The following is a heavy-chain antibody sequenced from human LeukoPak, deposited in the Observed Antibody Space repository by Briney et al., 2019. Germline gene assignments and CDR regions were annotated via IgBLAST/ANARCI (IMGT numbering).Heavy chain of an antibody. V-gene: IGHV1-2*02. D-gene: IGHD3-3*01. Sequence: GASVKVSCKASGYTFTGYYMHWVRLAPGQGLEWMGWINPNSGGTNYAQKFQGRVTMTRDTSISTAYMELSRLRSDDTAVYYCARKNDFWSGYFDYYYGMDVWGQGTTVTVSS. CDR3: ARKNDFWSGYFDYYYGMDV. J-gene: IGHJ6*02. CDR1: GYTFTGYY. CDR2: INPNSGGT.